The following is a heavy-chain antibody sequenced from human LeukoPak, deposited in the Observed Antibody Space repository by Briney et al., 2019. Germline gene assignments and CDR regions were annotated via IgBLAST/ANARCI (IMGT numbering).Heavy chain of an antibody. CDR2: IYTSGST. Sequence: SETLSLTCAVYGGSFSGYYWSWIRQPAGKGLEWIGRIYTSGSTNYDPSLKSRVTMSVDTSKNQFSLKLSSVTAADTAVYYCARGYCSGGSCYLLPWGQGTLVTVSS. J-gene: IGHJ5*02. CDR3: ARGYCSGGSCYLLP. V-gene: IGHV4-59*10. D-gene: IGHD2-15*01. CDR1: GGSFSGYY.